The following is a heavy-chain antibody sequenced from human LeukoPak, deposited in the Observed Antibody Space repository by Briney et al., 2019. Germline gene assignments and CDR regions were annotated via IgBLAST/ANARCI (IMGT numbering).Heavy chain of an antibody. Sequence: GGSLRLSCAASGFTFNSYSMNWVRQAPGKGLEWVSYISTSSNTIYYADSVKGRFTISRDNTKNSMYLQMNSLRDEDTAVYYCARDFIYCSSASCQMDWGQGTLVTVSS. CDR2: ISTSSNTI. V-gene: IGHV3-48*02. CDR1: GFTFNSYS. J-gene: IGHJ1*01. D-gene: IGHD2-2*01. CDR3: ARDFIYCSSASCQMD.